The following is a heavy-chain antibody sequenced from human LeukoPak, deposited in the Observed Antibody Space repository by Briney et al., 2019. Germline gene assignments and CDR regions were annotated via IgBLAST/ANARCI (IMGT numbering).Heavy chain of an antibody. J-gene: IGHJ4*02. D-gene: IGHD5-18*01. CDR2: ISSSGSTI. V-gene: IGHV3-48*03. Sequence: GGSLRLSCAASGFTFSSYQMNWVRQAPGKGLQWVSYISSSGSTIYYADSVKGRFTISRDNAKNSLYLQMNSLRADDTAVYYCTRITTAMDVDYWGQGTLVTVSS. CDR1: GFTFSSYQ. CDR3: TRITTAMDVDY.